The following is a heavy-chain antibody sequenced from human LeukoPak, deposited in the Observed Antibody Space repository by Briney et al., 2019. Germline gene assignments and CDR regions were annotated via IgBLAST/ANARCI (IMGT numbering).Heavy chain of an antibody. CDR2: ISAYNGNT. CDR3: ARGADHSHSDY. CDR1: GYTFTSYR. V-gene: IGHV1-18*01. Sequence: ASVKVSCKASGYTFTSYRISWVRQAPGQGLEWMGWISAYNGNTNYAQNLQSRVTINTDTSTNPAYMKLRSVTSADTAVYYCARGADHSHSDYWGQGTLVTVSS. D-gene: IGHD1-14*01. J-gene: IGHJ4*02.